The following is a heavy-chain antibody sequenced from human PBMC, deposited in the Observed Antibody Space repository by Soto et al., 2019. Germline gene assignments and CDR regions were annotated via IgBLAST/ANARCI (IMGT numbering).Heavy chain of an antibody. CDR2: ISSSSGSI. Sequence: GGSLRLSCAASGFRFSDYSMNWVRQAPGRGLEWVSYISSSSGSIHYADSAEGRFTISRDNAKNSLYLQMNSLRAEDTALYYCATDSTTSSLYYYYMDVWGKGTTVNVSS. J-gene: IGHJ6*03. CDR3: ATDSTTSSLYYYYMDV. CDR1: GFRFSDYS. V-gene: IGHV3-48*04. D-gene: IGHD4-4*01.